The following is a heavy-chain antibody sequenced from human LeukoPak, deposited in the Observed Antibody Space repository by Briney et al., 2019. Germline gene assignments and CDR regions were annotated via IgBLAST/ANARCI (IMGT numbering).Heavy chain of an antibody. CDR3: ARLDGTTGFDY. CDR1: GVSFSVYY. V-gene: IGHV4-34*01. J-gene: IGHJ4*02. CDR2: INHSGST. D-gene: IGHD1-7*01. Sequence: SETLSLTCAVYGVSFSVYYWSWIRQPPGKGLEWIGEINHSGSTNYNPSLKSRVTISVATSKNQFSLQLSSVPAADTAVYYCARLDGTTGFDYWGQGTLVTVSS.